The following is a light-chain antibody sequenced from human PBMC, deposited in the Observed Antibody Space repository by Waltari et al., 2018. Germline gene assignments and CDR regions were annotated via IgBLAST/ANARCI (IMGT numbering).Light chain of an antibody. CDR1: SHDVEGYDP. J-gene: IGLJ3*02. Sequence: QSALTQPPPASGSPGPSITISCTGLSHDVEGYDPVFWYQQHPGKAPNLLIYEFTKRPSGVPDRFSGSKSDNTASLAVSGLQAEDEADYYCSSYAGGSSLMFGGGTKLTVL. V-gene: IGLV2-8*01. CDR3: SSYAGGSSLM. CDR2: EFT.